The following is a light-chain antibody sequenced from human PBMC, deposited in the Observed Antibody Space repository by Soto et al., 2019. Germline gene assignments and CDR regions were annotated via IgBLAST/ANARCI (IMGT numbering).Light chain of an antibody. CDR3: QQYYSTPGT. CDR2: WAS. J-gene: IGKJ3*01. V-gene: IGKV4-1*01. Sequence: DILMTQSPDSLAVSLGDRSTIKCKSSQSVLYSSNNKNYLAWYQQKPGQPPKLLIYWASTRESGVPDRFSGSGSGTDFTLTISSLQAEDVAVYYCQQYYSTPGTFGPGTKVDIK. CDR1: QSVLYSSNNKNY.